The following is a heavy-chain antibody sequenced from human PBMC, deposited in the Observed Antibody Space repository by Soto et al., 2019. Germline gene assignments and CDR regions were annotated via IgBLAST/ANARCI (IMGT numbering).Heavy chain of an antibody. D-gene: IGHD2-15*01. CDR3: AHLKGSGGFYYYNMDV. J-gene: IGHJ6*02. CDR1: GFSLSSTGVG. Sequence: QITLKESGPTLVKPTQTLTLTCTFSGFSLSSTGVGVGWIRQPPGKALEWLALIYWDNDIRYSPSLKSRLTIAKDTSTHQVVLTLTNMDPVDTATYYCAHLKGSGGFYYYNMDVWGQGTTVTVPS. V-gene: IGHV2-5*02. CDR2: IYWDNDI.